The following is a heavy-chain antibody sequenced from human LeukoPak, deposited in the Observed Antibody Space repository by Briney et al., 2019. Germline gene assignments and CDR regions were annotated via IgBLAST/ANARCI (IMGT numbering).Heavy chain of an antibody. D-gene: IGHD3-10*01. Sequence: PSQTLPLTCTVSGGSISSGGYYWSWIRQHPGKGLEWIGYIYYSGSTYYNPSLKSRVTISVDTSKNQFSLKLSSVTAADTAVYYCAGGSGSFFPNYYYYGMDVWGQGTTVTVSS. V-gene: IGHV4-31*03. J-gene: IGHJ6*02. CDR3: AGGSGSFFPNYYYYGMDV. CDR1: GGSISSGGYY. CDR2: IYYSGST.